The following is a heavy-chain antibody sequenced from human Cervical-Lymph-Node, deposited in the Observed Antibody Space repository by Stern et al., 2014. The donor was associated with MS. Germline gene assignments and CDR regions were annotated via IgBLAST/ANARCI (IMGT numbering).Heavy chain of an antibody. CDR2: IYSSWPT. CDR3: ARDHFTTSLDV. V-gene: IGHV4-31*03. J-gene: IGHJ6*02. D-gene: IGHD2-2*01. CDR1: GCSISSDNYY. Sequence: VQLVESGPGLVKPSQTLSLTCTVSGCSISSDNYYWTWLRPHPGKGLEWIGHIYSSWPTYYNPSLKSRVSITVDTSNNLFSLWVSYVTAADTAVYYCARDHFTTSLDVWGHGTTVTVSS.